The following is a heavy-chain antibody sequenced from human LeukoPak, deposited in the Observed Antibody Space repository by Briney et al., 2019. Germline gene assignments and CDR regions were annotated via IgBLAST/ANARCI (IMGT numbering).Heavy chain of an antibody. D-gene: IGHD3-22*01. V-gene: IGHV3-21*01. CDR1: GFTFSSYS. Sequence: GVSLRLSCAASGFTFSSYSMNWVRQAPGKGLEWVSSISRSSSYIYYADSVKGRFTISRDNAKNSLYLQMNSLRAEDTAVYYCARGTGYYDSSGYYSSLHAFDIWGQGTMVTVSS. CDR2: ISRSSSYI. J-gene: IGHJ3*02. CDR3: ARGTGYYDSSGYYSSLHAFDI.